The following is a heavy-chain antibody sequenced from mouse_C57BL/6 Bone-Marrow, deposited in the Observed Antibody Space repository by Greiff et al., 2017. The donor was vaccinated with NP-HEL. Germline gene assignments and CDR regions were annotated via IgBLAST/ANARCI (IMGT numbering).Heavy chain of an antibody. CDR3: ARPYDYDSSWFAY. V-gene: IGHV5-12*01. CDR2: ISNGGGST. CDR1: GFTFSDYY. J-gene: IGHJ3*01. Sequence: EVQGVESGGGLVQPGGSLKLSCAASGFTFSDYYMYWVRQTPEKRLEWVAYISNGGGSTYYPDTVKGRFTIFSDNAKNTLYLQMSRLKSEDTAMYYCARPYDYDSSWFAYWGQGTLVTVSA. D-gene: IGHD2-4*01.